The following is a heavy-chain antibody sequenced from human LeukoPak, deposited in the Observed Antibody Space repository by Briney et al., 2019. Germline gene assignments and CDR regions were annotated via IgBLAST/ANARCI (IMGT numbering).Heavy chain of an antibody. D-gene: IGHD6-19*01. CDR2: ISSSSSYI. V-gene: IGHV3-21*01. Sequence: GGSLTLSCAASGFTFSSYSMNWVRQAPGKGLEWVSSISSSSSYIYYADSVKGRFTISRDNAKNSLFLQMNSLRAEDTAVYYCARVGYSSGWYGWFDPWGQGTLVTVSS. CDR1: GFTFSSYS. CDR3: ARVGYSSGWYGWFDP. J-gene: IGHJ5*02.